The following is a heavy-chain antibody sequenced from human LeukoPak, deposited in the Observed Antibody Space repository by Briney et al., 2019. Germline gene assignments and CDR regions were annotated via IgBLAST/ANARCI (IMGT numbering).Heavy chain of an antibody. D-gene: IGHD2-2*01. CDR3: ARDLCGSTSCYAGGYMDV. Sequence: PGGSLRLSCAAPGFTFSTYVMSWVRQAPGKGLGWVSYISSRASTIYYAHSVKGRFTISRDNDKNSLYLQMNSLRAEDTAVYYCARDLCGSTSCYAGGYMDVWGKGTTVTVSS. J-gene: IGHJ6*03. CDR1: GFTFSTYV. CDR2: ISSRASTI. V-gene: IGHV3-11*01.